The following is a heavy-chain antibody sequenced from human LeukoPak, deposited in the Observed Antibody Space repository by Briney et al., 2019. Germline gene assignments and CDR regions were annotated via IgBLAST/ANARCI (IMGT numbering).Heavy chain of an antibody. D-gene: IGHD5-18*01. CDR3: VRENRESMVTALFDY. J-gene: IGHJ4*02. Sequence: SETLSLTCTVSGGSISSGGYYWSWIRQHPGKGLEWIGYIYYSGSTYYNPSLKSRVTISVDTSKNQFSLKLSSVTAADTAVYYCVRENRESMVTALFDYWGQGTLVTVSS. CDR2: IYYSGST. CDR1: GGSISSGGYY. V-gene: IGHV4-31*03.